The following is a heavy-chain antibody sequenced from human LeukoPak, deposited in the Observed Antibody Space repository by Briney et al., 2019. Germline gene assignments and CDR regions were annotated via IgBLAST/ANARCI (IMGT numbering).Heavy chain of an antibody. V-gene: IGHV3-7*04. CDR1: GFTFSTYW. CDR3: ARGGVWGNIIDY. CDR2: IKEDGSAT. D-gene: IGHD3-16*01. J-gene: IGHJ4*02. Sequence: GGSLRLSCAASGFTFSTYWMTWVRQAPGKGPEWVANIKEDGSATYYVDSVKGRFTISRDNAKKSLYLQMNSLRAEDTAVYYCARGGVWGNIIDYWGQGALVTVSS.